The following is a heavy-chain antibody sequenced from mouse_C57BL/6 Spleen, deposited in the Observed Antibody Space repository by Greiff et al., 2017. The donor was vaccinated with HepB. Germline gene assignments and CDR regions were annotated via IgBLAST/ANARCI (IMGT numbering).Heavy chain of an antibody. D-gene: IGHD4-1*01. V-gene: IGHV1-18*01. CDR1: GYTFTDYN. CDR2: INPNNGGT. Sequence: VQLKQSGPELVKPGASVKIPCKASGYTFTDYNMDWVKQSHGKSLEWIGDINPNNGGTIYNQKFKGKATLTVDKSSSTAYMELRSLTSEDTAVYYCATGTEFAYWGQGTLVTVSA. CDR3: ATGTEFAY. J-gene: IGHJ3*01.